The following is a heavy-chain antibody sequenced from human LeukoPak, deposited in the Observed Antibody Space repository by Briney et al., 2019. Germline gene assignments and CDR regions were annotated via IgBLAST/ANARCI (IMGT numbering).Heavy chain of an antibody. D-gene: IGHD2-2*01. Sequence: GGSLRLSCAAPGFTFSSYSMSWVRQAPGKGPEYVSAISSNGYSTYYANSVKGRFTISRDNSRNMLYLQMGSLKTEDMAVYYCARDWTSDNWGQGTMVTVSS. CDR3: ARDWTSDN. V-gene: IGHV3-64*01. J-gene: IGHJ3*01. CDR2: ISSNGYST. CDR1: GFTFSSYS.